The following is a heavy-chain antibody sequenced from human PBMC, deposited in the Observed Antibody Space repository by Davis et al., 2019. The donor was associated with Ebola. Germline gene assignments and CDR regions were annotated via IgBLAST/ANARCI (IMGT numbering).Heavy chain of an antibody. Sequence: PSETLSPTCTLPGGPVNNDFWSWIRQSPGKGLECIGFISYTGTTNYNSSLKSRVTISVDTSKNQFSLKLSSVTAADTAIYYCARGGASSKYFDDWGQGSLVTVSS. J-gene: IGHJ4*02. CDR1: GGPVNNDF. CDR3: ARGGASSKYFDD. D-gene: IGHD3-16*01. CDR2: ISYTGTT. V-gene: IGHV4-59*02.